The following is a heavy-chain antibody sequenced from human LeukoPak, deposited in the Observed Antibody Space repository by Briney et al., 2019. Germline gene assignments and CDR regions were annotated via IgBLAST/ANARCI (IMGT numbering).Heavy chain of an antibody. Sequence: GGSLRLSCAASGFTFSDYYMSWIRQAPGQGLEWVAYISSSGDIIYYADFVRGRFTISRDNAKNSLHLQINSLRAEDTAVYYCARDDFGGKFDYWGQGILVTVSS. V-gene: IGHV3-11*01. CDR2: ISSSGDII. J-gene: IGHJ4*02. CDR3: ARDDFGGKFDY. D-gene: IGHD4-23*01. CDR1: GFTFSDYY.